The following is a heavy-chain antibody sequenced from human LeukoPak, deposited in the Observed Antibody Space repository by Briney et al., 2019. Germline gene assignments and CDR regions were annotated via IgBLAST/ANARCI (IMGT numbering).Heavy chain of an antibody. Sequence: GGSLRLSCAASGFTFSSYEMNWVRQAPGKGLEWVPYISSSGRNIYYADSVKGRFTISRDNAKNTLNLQMNSLRAEDTAVYYCARDLGQYYDTSDNWFDPWGQGTLVTVSS. D-gene: IGHD3-22*01. CDR2: ISSSGRNI. J-gene: IGHJ5*02. CDR1: GFTFSSYE. V-gene: IGHV3-48*03. CDR3: ARDLGQYYDTSDNWFDP.